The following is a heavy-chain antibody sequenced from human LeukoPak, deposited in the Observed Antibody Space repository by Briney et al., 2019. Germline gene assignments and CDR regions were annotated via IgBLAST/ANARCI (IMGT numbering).Heavy chain of an antibody. V-gene: IGHV3-48*04. D-gene: IGHD3-22*01. CDR3: ARYRDPYYYDSSGYGSYYYYYMDV. CDR2: ISPSGGIT. CDR1: GFTFSSHG. J-gene: IGHJ6*03. Sequence: GGSLRLSCAASGFTFSSHGVNGVRQAPGKGLEWVSGISPSGGITYYADSVKGRFTISRDNAKNSLYLQMNSLRAEDTAVYYCARYRDPYYYDSSGYGSYYYYYMDVWGKGTTVTISS.